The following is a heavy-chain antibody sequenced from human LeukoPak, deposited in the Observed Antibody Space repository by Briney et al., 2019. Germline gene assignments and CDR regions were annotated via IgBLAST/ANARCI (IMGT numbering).Heavy chain of an antibody. CDR3: ARDSRFVDGPAPAQYCSGGSCYYYYYGMDV. Sequence: GASVKVSCKASGGTFSSYAISWVRQAPGQGLEWMGRIIPILGIANYAQKLQGRVTMTTDTSTSTAYMELRSLRSDDTAVYYCARDSRFVDGPAPAQYCSGGSCYYYYYGMDVWGQGTTVTVSS. CDR1: GGTFSSYA. V-gene: IGHV1-69*04. D-gene: IGHD2-15*01. CDR2: IIPILGIA. J-gene: IGHJ6*02.